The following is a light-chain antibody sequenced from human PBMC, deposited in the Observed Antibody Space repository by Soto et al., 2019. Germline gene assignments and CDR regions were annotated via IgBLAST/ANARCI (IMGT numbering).Light chain of an antibody. Sequence: DIQRTQCPSTLSATSGDSVTTTGRASQSISSWLAWYQHKPGKAPKLLIYDASNLDSGVPSRFSGSGSGTEFTLTISSLQPDDFATYYCQHYNSYSEAFGQGTKVDI. CDR2: DAS. CDR1: QSISSW. CDR3: QHYNSYSEA. J-gene: IGKJ1*01. V-gene: IGKV1-5*01.